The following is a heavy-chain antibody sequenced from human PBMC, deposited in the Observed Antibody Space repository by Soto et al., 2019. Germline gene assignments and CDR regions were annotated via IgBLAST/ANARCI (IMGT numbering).Heavy chain of an antibody. CDR3: ARDLDSRDSYNSGFFDY. Sequence: ASVKVSCKASGYTFTGYYMHWVRQAPGQGLEWMGWINPNIGGTNYAQKFQGRVTMTRDKSISTAYMELSRLRSDDTAVYYCARDLDSRDSYNSGFFDYWGQGTLVTVSS. D-gene: IGHD5-12*01. CDR2: INPNIGGT. J-gene: IGHJ4*02. V-gene: IGHV1-2*02. CDR1: GYTFTGYY.